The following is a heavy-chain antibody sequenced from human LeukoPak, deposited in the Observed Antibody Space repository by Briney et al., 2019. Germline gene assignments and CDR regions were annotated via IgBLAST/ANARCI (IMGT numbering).Heavy chain of an antibody. J-gene: IGHJ4*02. Sequence: SETLSLTCTVSGGSISSGGYYWSWIRQHPGKGLEWIGYIYYSGSTYYNPSLKSRVTISVDTSKNQFPLKLSSVTAADTAVYYCAREQRSYFDYWGQGTLVTVSS. CDR1: GGSISSGGYY. V-gene: IGHV4-31*03. CDR2: IYYSGST. CDR3: AREQRSYFDY.